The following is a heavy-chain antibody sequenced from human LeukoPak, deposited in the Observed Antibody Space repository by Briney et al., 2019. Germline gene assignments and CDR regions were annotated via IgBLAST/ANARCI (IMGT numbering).Heavy chain of an antibody. CDR2: IIPIFGTA. D-gene: IGHD1-26*01. CDR1: GGTFSSYA. Sequence: ASVKVSCKASGGTFSSYAISWVRQAPERGRGWMGGIIPIFGTANYAQKFQGRVTITADESTSTAYMELSSLRSEDTAVYYCARDARGGSKDYWGQGTLVTVSS. V-gene: IGHV1-69*13. CDR3: ARDARGGSKDY. J-gene: IGHJ4*02.